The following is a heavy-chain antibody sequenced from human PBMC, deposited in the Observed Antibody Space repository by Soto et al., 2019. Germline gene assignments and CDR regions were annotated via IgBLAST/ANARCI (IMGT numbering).Heavy chain of an antibody. D-gene: IGHD3-10*01. V-gene: IGHV1-3*01. CDR2: INAGNGHT. J-gene: IGHJ4*02. Sequence: GTPAKVPCKDSGYTKVMYAMHWVHQENRQRLEWMGWINAGNGHTTYSQRFQGRVTITRDTSARTAYMEMSSLRSEDTAAYYCARAGWFGEGYFDFWGQGTPVTVFS. CDR3: ARAGWFGEGYFDF. CDR1: GYTKVMYA.